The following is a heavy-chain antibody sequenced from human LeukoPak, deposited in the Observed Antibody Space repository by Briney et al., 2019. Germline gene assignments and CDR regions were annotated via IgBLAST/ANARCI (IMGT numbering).Heavy chain of an antibody. CDR1: GFTFRSYA. Sequence: GGPLRLSCSASGFTFRSYAMHWVRQAPGKGLEYVSAISGNGDSTYYADSVKGTFTISRDNSKNTLYLQMSSLRAEDTAVYYCVKGGIAAADNYFDYWGQGTLVSVSS. D-gene: IGHD6-13*01. V-gene: IGHV3-64D*06. CDR2: ISGNGDST. CDR3: VKGGIAAADNYFDY. J-gene: IGHJ4*02.